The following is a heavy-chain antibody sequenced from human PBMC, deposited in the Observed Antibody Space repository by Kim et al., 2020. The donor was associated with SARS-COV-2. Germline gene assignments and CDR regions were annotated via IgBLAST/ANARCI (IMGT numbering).Heavy chain of an antibody. CDR2: ISTNGGNT. J-gene: IGHJ4*02. Sequence: GGSLRLSCAASGFTFSSYAMSWVRQAPGKGLEWVSVISTNGGNTYHADSVKGRFTISRDNSKNSLFLQMSSLRAEDTTVYYCAKVAVMTVGKGYSFDYWGQGTLVTVSS. CDR1: GFTFSSYA. D-gene: IGHD1-26*01. V-gene: IGHV3-23*01. CDR3: AKVAVMTVGKGYSFDY.